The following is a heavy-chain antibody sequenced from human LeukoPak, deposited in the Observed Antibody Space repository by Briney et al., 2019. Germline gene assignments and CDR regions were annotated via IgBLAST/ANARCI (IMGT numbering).Heavy chain of an antibody. Sequence: GGSLRLSCAASGFTFDDYAMHWVRRAPGKGLEWVSGISWNSGSIGYADSVKGRFTISRDNAKNSLYLQMNSLRAEDTALYYCAKDMEHSSSWYFDYWGQGTLVTVSS. V-gene: IGHV3-9*01. D-gene: IGHD6-13*01. CDR1: GFTFDDYA. CDR2: ISWNSGSI. CDR3: AKDMEHSSSWYFDY. J-gene: IGHJ4*02.